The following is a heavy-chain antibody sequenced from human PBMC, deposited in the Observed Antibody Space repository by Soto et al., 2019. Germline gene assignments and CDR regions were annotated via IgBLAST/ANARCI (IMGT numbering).Heavy chain of an antibody. CDR3: ARGSPDYGDSPLGTYGMDV. CDR2: ISSSSSYT. CDR1: GFTFSDYY. V-gene: IGHV3-11*05. J-gene: IGHJ6*02. D-gene: IGHD4-17*01. Sequence: QVQLVESGGGLVKPGGSLRLSCAASGFTFSDYYMSWIRQAPGKGLEWVSYISSSSSYTNYADSVKGRFTISRDNAKNSLYLQMNSLRAEDTAVYYCARGSPDYGDSPLGTYGMDVWGQWTTVTVSS.